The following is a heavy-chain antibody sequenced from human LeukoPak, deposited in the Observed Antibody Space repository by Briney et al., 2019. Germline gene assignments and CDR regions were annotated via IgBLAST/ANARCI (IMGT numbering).Heavy chain of an antibody. CDR2: INPSGDNT. Sequence: ASVKVSCKASGYTFTSYYMYWVRQAPGQGLEWMGIINPSGDNTNYAQKFQGRVTMTRDMSTTTVYMELSSLRSEDTAVYYCARVRRFLEWLPQYYYYYMDVWGKGTTVTVSS. J-gene: IGHJ6*03. CDR1: GYTFTSYY. D-gene: IGHD3-3*01. V-gene: IGHV1-46*01. CDR3: ARVRRFLEWLPQYYYYYMDV.